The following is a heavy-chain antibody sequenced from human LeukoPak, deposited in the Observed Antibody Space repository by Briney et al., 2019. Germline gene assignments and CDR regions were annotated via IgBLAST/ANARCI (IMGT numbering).Heavy chain of an antibody. Sequence: SETLSLSCAVYGGSFSGYYWSWIRQPPGKGLEWIGKINHSGSTNYNPSLKSRVTISVDTSKNQFSLKLSSVTAADTAVYYCAGSGGPMVRGVIIFWGQGTLVTVSS. D-gene: IGHD3-10*01. V-gene: IGHV4-34*01. CDR3: AGSGGPMVRGVIIF. CDR1: GGSFSGYY. J-gene: IGHJ4*02. CDR2: INHSGST.